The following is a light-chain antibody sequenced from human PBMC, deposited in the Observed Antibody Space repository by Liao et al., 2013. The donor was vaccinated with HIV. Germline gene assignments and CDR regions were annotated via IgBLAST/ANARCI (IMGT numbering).Light chain of an antibody. J-gene: IGLJ2*01. Sequence: SYELTQPPSVSVAPGKTARITCGGNNIGSKSVHWYQQKPGQAPVVVIYYDSDRPSGIPERFSGSNSGNTATLTISRVEAGDEADYYCQVWDTTSDQDVVFGGGTEADR. CDR2: YDS. CDR3: QVWDTTSDQDVV. V-gene: IGLV3-21*04. CDR1: NIGSKS.